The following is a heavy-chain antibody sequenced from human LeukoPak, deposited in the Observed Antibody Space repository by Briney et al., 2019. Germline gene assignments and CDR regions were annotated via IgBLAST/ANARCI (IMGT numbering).Heavy chain of an antibody. CDR1: GGSISSSSYY. D-gene: IGHD2-15*01. Sequence: PSETLSLTCTVSGGSISSSSYYWGWIRQPPGTGLEWIGSIYYSGSTYYNPSLKSRVTISVDTSKNQFSLKLSSVTAADTAVYYCARDLLDCSGGSCYIYMDVWGKGTTVTVSS. CDR2: IYYSGST. CDR3: ARDLLDCSGGSCYIYMDV. V-gene: IGHV4-39*07. J-gene: IGHJ6*03.